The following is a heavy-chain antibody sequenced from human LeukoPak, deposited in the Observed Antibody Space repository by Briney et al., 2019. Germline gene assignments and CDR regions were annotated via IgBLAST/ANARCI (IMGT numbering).Heavy chain of an antibody. CDR3: ARDYYGSGAYPAY. D-gene: IGHD3-10*01. Sequence: NTSETLSLTCTVSGGSISSYYWSWIRQPPGKGLEWIGYIYYSGSTNYNPSLKSRVTISVDTSKNQFSLRLSSVTAADTAVYYCARDYYGSGAYPAYWGQGTLVTVSS. V-gene: IGHV4-59*01. CDR1: GGSISSYY. CDR2: IYYSGST. J-gene: IGHJ4*02.